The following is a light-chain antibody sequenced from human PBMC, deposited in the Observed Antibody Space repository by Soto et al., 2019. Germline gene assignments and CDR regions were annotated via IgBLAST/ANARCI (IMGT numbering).Light chain of an antibody. V-gene: IGKV3-20*01. CDR1: QSVSSNY. CDR2: GAS. CDR3: QQYSNWLT. J-gene: IGKJ4*01. Sequence: VLTQSPGSLSLSPGERSPLSCTASQSVSSNYLAWYQQKPGQAPRLLIYGASSRATGIPDRFSGSGSGTEFTLIISSLQSEDFAVYYCQQYSNWLTFGGGTKVDIK.